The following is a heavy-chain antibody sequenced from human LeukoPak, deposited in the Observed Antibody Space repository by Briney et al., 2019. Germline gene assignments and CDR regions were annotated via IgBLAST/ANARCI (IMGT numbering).Heavy chain of an antibody. Sequence: PGGSLKLSCAASGFTFRGSAMHWVRQASGKGLEWVGRIRSKANSYATAYAASVKGRFTISRDDSKNTAYLQMNSLKTEDTAVYYCTRHSDMVRGVIISDYWGQGTLVTVSS. CDR3: TRHSDMVRGVIISDY. J-gene: IGHJ4*02. V-gene: IGHV3-73*01. CDR1: GFTFRGSA. D-gene: IGHD3-10*01. CDR2: IRSKANSYAT.